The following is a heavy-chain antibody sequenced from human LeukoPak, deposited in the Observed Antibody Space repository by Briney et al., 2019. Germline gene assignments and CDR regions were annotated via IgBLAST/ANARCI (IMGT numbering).Heavy chain of an antibody. D-gene: IGHD3-22*01. CDR3: AKAPVVITAFDY. CDR2: ISGSGGST. J-gene: IGHJ4*02. Sequence: GGSLRLSCAASGFTFSSYAMSWVRQAPGKRLEWVSAISGSGGSTYYADSVKGRFTISRDNSKNTLYLQMNSLRAEDTAVYYCAKAPVVITAFDYWGQGTLVTVSS. V-gene: IGHV3-23*01. CDR1: GFTFSSYA.